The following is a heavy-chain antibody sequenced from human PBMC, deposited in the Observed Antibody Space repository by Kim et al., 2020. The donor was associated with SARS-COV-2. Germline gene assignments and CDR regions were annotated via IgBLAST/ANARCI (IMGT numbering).Heavy chain of an antibody. CDR3: AREIVTSSFAFDN. Sequence: GGSLRLSCAPSGFTFSSYEMNWVRQAPGKGLEWVAYITDDGSTTYYADSVKGRFTISRDNAKNSLFLQMNSLRVEDTAVYYCAREIVTSSFAFDNWGQGTLVTVSS. CDR1: GFTFSSYE. CDR2: ITDDGSTT. V-gene: IGHV3-48*03. J-gene: IGHJ3*02. D-gene: IGHD2-21*01.